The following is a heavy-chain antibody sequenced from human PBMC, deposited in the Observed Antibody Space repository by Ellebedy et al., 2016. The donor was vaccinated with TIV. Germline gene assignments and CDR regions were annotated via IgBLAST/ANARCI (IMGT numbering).Heavy chain of an antibody. J-gene: IGHJ6*02. CDR3: ARGPLDGIAAAVYGMDV. CDR1: GYTFTGYY. CDR2: INPYSGGT. D-gene: IGHD6-13*01. Sequence: ASVKVSCXASGYTFTGYYMHWVRQAPGQGLDWMGWINPYSGGTNCAQKFQGRVTMTRDTSISTAYMELSRLTSDDTAVYYCARGPLDGIAAAVYGMDVWGQGTTVTVSS. V-gene: IGHV1-2*02.